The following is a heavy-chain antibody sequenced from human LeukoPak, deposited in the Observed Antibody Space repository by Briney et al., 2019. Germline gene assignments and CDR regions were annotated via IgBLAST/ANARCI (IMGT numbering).Heavy chain of an antibody. CDR1: GGSFSGYY. Sequence: SETLSLTCPVYGGSFSGYYWSWIRQPPGKGLEWIGEINHSGSTNYNPSLKSRVTISVDTSKNQFSLKLSSVTAADTAVYYCARGSGRDYWGQGTLVTVSS. V-gene: IGHV4-34*01. CDR3: ARGSGRDY. D-gene: IGHD3-10*01. J-gene: IGHJ4*02. CDR2: INHSGST.